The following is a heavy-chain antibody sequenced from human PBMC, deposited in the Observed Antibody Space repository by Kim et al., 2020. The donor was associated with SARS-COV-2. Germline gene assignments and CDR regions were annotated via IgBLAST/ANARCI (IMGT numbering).Heavy chain of an antibody. CDR3: TRTLDY. J-gene: IGHJ4*02. V-gene: IGHV3-30*03. CDR2: ISYDGSNK. Sequence: GGSLRLSCAASGFTFSSYGMHWVRQAPGKGLEWVAVISYDGSNKYYADSVKGRFTISRDNSKNTLYLQMNSLRAEDTAVYYCTRTLDYWGQGTLVTVSS. CDR1: GFTFSSYG.